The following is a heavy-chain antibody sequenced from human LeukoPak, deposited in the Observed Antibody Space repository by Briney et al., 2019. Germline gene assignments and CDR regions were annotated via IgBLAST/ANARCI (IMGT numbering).Heavy chain of an antibody. CDR2: IYSGGST. J-gene: IGHJ6*02. CDR3: ARDPSSFGLDV. Sequence: PGGSLRLSCAASGFTVSSNHMSWVRQAPGKGLEWVSVIYSGGSTYYADSVKGRFTISRDNAKNTLYLQMNGLRAEDTAVYYCARDPSSFGLDVWGQGTTVTFSS. V-gene: IGHV3-66*01. D-gene: IGHD6-6*01. CDR1: GFTVSSNH.